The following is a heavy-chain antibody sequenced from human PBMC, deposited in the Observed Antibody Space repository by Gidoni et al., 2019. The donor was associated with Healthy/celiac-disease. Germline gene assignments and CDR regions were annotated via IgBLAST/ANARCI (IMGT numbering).Heavy chain of an antibody. CDR2: ISWNSGSI. CDR1: GFTFADYA. D-gene: IGHD1-26*01. CDR3: AKFVGAGQGGWFDP. J-gene: IGHJ5*02. V-gene: IGHV3-9*01. Sequence: EVQLVESGGGLVQPGRSLRLSCAASGFTFADYAMHWVRQAPGKGLEWVSGISWNSGSIGYADSVKGRFTISRDNAKNSLYLQMNSLRAEDTALYYCAKFVGAGQGGWFDPWGQGTLVTVSS.